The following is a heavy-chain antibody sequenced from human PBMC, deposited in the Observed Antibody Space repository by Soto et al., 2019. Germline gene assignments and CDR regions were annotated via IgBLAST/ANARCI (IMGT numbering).Heavy chain of an antibody. D-gene: IGHD3-10*01. J-gene: IGHJ6*02. CDR1: GFTLSSYA. V-gene: IGHV3-23*01. CDR2: ISAGGDMT. Sequence: DVQLLESGGHLVQPGGSLRLSCSASGFTLSSYAMSWVRQAPGKGLEWVSSISAGGDMTYNSDSVKGRFTISRDNSNNALFLQMHNLRIEDTALYYCARGDRGGSGSPASYYYSGLDGWGQGATVTVS. CDR3: ARGDRGGSGSPASYYYSGLDG.